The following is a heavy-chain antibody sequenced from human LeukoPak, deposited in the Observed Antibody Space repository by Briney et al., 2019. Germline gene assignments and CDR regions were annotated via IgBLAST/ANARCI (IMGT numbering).Heavy chain of an antibody. D-gene: IGHD3-22*01. CDR2: INHSGST. J-gene: IGHJ6*03. CDR1: GGSFSGYY. V-gene: IGHV4-34*01. Sequence: SETLSLTCAVYGGSFSGYYWSWIRQPPGKGLEWIGEINHSGSTNYNPSLKSRVTISVDTSKNQFSLKLSSVTAADTAVYYCARGKGYYYDSSGWFYYYYYMDVWGKGTTVTVSS. CDR3: ARGKGYYYDSSGWFYYYYYMDV.